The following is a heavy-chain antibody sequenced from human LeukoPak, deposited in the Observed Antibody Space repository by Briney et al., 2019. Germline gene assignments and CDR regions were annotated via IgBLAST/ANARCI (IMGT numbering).Heavy chain of an antibody. CDR3: ARHPRGGYYDSSGYYHGGAFDI. D-gene: IGHD3-22*01. CDR2: IYPGDSDT. Sequence: GESLKISCKGSGYSFATYWIGWVRQMPGKGLGWMGIIYPGDSDTRYSPSFQGQVTISADKSISTAYLQWSSLKASDTAMYYCARHPRGGYYDSSGYYHGGAFDIWGQGTMVTVSS. CDR1: GYSFATYW. V-gene: IGHV5-51*01. J-gene: IGHJ3*02.